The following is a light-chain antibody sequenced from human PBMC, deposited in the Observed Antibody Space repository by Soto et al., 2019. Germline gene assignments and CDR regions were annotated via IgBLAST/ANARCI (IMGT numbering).Light chain of an antibody. Sequence: EIVLTQSPGTLSLSPGERATLSCRASQSVSSSYLAWYQQKPGQAPRLLIYGASSRTTGIPDRFSGSGSGTDFTHTISRLEPEDFAVYYCQQYGSSPFGGGTKVEIK. V-gene: IGKV3-20*01. J-gene: IGKJ4*01. CDR1: QSVSSSY. CDR3: QQYGSSP. CDR2: GAS.